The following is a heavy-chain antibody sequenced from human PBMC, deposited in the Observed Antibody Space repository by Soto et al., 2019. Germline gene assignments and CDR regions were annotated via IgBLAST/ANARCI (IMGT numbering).Heavy chain of an antibody. V-gene: IGHV1-18*01. CDR3: ARDGITFGGVIVMGDY. D-gene: IGHD3-16*02. CDR1: GYTFTSYA. J-gene: IGHJ4*02. Sequence: QVQLVQSGAEVKKPGASVKVSCKASGYTFTSYAISWVRQAPGQGLEWMGWISAYNGNTKYAQKLQDRVTLTTDTSTRTVSMELRSLRSDDTAVYYCARDGITFGGVIVMGDYWGQGTLVTVSS. CDR2: ISAYNGNT.